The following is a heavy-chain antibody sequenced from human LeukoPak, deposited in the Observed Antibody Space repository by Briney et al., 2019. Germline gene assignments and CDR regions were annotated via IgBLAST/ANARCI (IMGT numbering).Heavy chain of an antibody. CDR1: GGSISSGGYY. V-gene: IGHV4-31*03. CDR3: ARVSPAAYYCGMDV. Sequence: SQTLSLTCTVSGGSISSGGYYWSWIRQHPGKGLEWIGYIYYSGSTYYNPSLKSRVTISVDTSKNQFSLKLSSVTAADTAVYYCARVSPAAYYCGMDVWGKGTTVTVSS. CDR2: IYYSGST. J-gene: IGHJ6*04.